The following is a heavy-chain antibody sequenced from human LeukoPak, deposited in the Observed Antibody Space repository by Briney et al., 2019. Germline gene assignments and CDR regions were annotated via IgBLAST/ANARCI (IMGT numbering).Heavy chain of an antibody. Sequence: GSLRLSYAASGFTVSSNYMSWVRQAPGKGLEWVSVIYSGGSTYYADSVKGRFTISRDNSKNTLYLQMNSLRAEDTAVYYCARDHCSGGSCYGNFDYWGQGTLVTVSS. D-gene: IGHD2-15*01. J-gene: IGHJ4*02. CDR3: ARDHCSGGSCYGNFDY. V-gene: IGHV3-53*01. CDR1: GFTVSSNY. CDR2: IYSGGST.